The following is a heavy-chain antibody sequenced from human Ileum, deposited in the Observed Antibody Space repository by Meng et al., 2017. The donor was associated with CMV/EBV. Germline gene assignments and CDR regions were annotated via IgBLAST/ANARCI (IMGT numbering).Heavy chain of an antibody. V-gene: IGHV3-48*04. Sequence: GESLKISCVASGFTFSNYGMNWVRQAPGKGLEWVSYISSRNTSTYYVDSVKGRFTVSRDNAKNSLYLQMNSLRAEDTAVYYCAKDKAYDYYGMDVWGQGTMVTVSS. J-gene: IGHJ6*02. CDR2: ISSRNTST. CDR3: AKDKAYDYYGMDV. CDR1: GFTFSNYG.